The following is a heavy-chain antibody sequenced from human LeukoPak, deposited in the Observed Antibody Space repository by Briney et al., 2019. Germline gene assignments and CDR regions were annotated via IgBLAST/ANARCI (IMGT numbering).Heavy chain of an antibody. CDR2: LNWNGDNR. J-gene: IGHJ4*02. CDR1: GFTFQDHG. CDR3: AREEGPYFDC. V-gene: IGHV3-20*04. Sequence: GGSLRLSCAASGFTFQDHGMSWVRQAPGNGLEWVSDLNWNGDNRGYADSVKGRFTISRDNAKKSLYLQMNSLTAEDTAYYYCAREEGPYFDCWGQGTLVTVSS.